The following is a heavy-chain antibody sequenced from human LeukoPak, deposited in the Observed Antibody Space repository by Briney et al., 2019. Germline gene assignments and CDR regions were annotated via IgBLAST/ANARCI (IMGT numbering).Heavy chain of an antibody. V-gene: IGHV4-59*01. CDR2: IYYRGST. CDR3: ARDRNDYGDYGVFDI. Sequence: SETLSPTGTVSGASLTSYYLGWFRQPPGKGLSWMGSIYYRGSTNYNPCLKSRVTISVDTSKNQSSLKLSSVTAADTAVYYCARDRNDYGDYGVFDIWGQGKMVTVSS. CDR1: GASLTSYY. J-gene: IGHJ3*02. D-gene: IGHD4-17*01.